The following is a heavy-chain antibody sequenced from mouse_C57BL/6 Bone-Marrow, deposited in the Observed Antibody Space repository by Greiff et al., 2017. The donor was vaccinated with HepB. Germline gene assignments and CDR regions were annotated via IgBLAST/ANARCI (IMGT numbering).Heavy chain of an antibody. CDR1: GYTFTSYW. CDR2: IDPSDSET. CDR3: ARSGDYEYYFDY. D-gene: IGHD2-4*01. J-gene: IGHJ2*01. V-gene: IGHV1-52*01. Sequence: VQLQQPGAELVRPGSSVKLSCKASGYTFTSYWMHWVKQRPIQGLEWIGNIDPSDSETHYNQKFKDKAKLTLDKSSSTAYMQLSILTSEDSAVYYCARSGDYEYYFDYWGQGTTLTVSS.